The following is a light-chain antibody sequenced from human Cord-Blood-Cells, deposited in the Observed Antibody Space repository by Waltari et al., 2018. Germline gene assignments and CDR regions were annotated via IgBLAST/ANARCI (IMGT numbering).Light chain of an antibody. CDR2: DVS. Sequence: QSALTQPASVSGSPGQSITISCTGNSSHVGGYNYASWYQQHPGKAPKLMIYDVSNRPSGVSNRFSGSKSGNTASLTISGLQAEDEADYYCSSYTSSSTPLFGGGTKLTVL. J-gene: IGLJ2*01. CDR3: SSYTSSSTPL. CDR1: SSHVGGYNY. V-gene: IGLV2-14*01.